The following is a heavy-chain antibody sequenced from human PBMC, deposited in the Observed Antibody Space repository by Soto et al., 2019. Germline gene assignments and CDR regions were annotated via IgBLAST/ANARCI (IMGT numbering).Heavy chain of an antibody. J-gene: IGHJ6*02. CDR1: GGTFSSYA. CDR3: ARKGGYSGYARYYYYGMDV. Sequence: QVQLVQSGAEVKKPGSSVKVSCKASGGTFSSYAISWVRQAPGQGLEWMGGIIPIFGTANYAQKFQGRVTITADESTSTAYMELSSLRSEDTAVYYCARKGGYSGYARYYYYGMDVWGLGTTVTVSS. D-gene: IGHD5-12*01. CDR2: IIPIFGTA. V-gene: IGHV1-69*01.